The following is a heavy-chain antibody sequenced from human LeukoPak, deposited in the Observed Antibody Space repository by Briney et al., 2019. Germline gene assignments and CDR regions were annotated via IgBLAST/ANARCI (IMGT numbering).Heavy chain of an antibody. J-gene: IGHJ6*03. CDR3: ASGYSSSWLTYYYYYMDV. Sequence: SETLSLTCTVSGGSISSYYWSCIRQPAGKGLEWIGRIYTSGSTNYNTSLKSRVTMSVDTSKNQFSLKLSSVTAADTAVYYCASGYSSSWLTYYYYYMDVWGKGTTVTVSS. CDR1: GGSISSYY. CDR2: IYTSGST. D-gene: IGHD6-13*01. V-gene: IGHV4-4*07.